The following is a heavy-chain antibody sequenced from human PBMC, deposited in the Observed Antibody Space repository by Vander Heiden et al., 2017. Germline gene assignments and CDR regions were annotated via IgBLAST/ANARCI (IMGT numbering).Heavy chain of an antibody. CDR1: GFTFSSYE. CDR2: ISSSGSTI. Sequence: EVQLVESGGGLVQPGGSLSLSCAASGFTFSSYELNWVRQAPGKGLEWVSYISSSGSTIYYADSVKGRFTISRDNAKNSLYLQMNSLRAEDTAVYYCARDAPVLLTGSTYYYYGMDVWGQGTTVTVSS. D-gene: IGHD3-9*01. V-gene: IGHV3-48*03. CDR3: ARDAPVLLTGSTYYYYGMDV. J-gene: IGHJ6*02.